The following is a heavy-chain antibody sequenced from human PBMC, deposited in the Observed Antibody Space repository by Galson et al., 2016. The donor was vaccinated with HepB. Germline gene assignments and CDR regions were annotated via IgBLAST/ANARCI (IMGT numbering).Heavy chain of an antibody. J-gene: IGHJ4*02. V-gene: IGHV3-30*18. CDR1: GFSFSNFG. Sequence: SLRLSCAASGFSFSNFGMHWVRQAPGKGLQWVAVIAYDGRANYYADSVKGRFTISRDNSKNRMYLQMDSLRTEDMAVYYCAKDTTQYNSGWGFDYWGQGTLVTVSS. CDR3: AKDTTQYNSGWGFDY. CDR2: IAYDGRAN. D-gene: IGHD6-19*01.